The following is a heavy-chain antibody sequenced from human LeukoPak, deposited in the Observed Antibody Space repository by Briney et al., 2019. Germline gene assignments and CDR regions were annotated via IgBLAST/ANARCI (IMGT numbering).Heavy chain of an antibody. D-gene: IGHD3-9*01. CDR2: IYYSGST. J-gene: IGHJ4*02. CDR3: ARDRGWGTIWDSDY. V-gene: IGHV4-31*03. CDR1: GGSISSGGYY. Sequence: PSQTLSLTCTVSGGSISSGGYYWSWIRQHPGKGLEWIGYIYYSGSTYYNPSLKSRVTISVDTSKNQFSLKLSSVTAADTAVYYCARDRGWGTIWDSDYWGQGTLVTVSS.